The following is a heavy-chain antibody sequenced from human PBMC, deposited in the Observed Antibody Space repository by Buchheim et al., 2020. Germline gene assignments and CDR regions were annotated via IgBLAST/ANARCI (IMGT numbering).Heavy chain of an antibody. CDR1: GYTFTSYD. CDR3: ARDHLTIFGVVIIKVGWFDP. J-gene: IGHJ5*02. Sequence: QVQLVQSGAEVKKPGASVKVSCKASGYTFTSYDINWVRQATGQGLEWMGWMNPNSGNTGYAQKFQGRVTMTRNTSISTAYMELSSLRSEDTAVYYCARDHLTIFGVVIIKVGWFDPWGQGTL. D-gene: IGHD3-3*01. V-gene: IGHV1-8*01. CDR2: MNPNSGNT.